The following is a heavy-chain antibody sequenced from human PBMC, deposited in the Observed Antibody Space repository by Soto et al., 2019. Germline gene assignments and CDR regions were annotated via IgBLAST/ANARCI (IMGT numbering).Heavy chain of an antibody. CDR3: ARVPEGRYCNYGVWYSPHFDY. V-gene: IGHV4-59*01. Sequence: SETLSLTCTVSGGSISSYYWSWIRQPPGKGLEWIGYIYYSGSTNYNPSLKSRVTISVDTSKNQFSLKLSSVTAADTAVYYCARVPEGRYCNYGVWYSPHFDYWGQGTLVTVSS. CDR1: GGSISSYY. CDR2: IYYSGST. J-gene: IGHJ4*02. D-gene: IGHD2-8*01.